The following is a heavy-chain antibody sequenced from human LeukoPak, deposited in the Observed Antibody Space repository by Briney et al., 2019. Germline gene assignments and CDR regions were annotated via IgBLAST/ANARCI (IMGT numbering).Heavy chain of an antibody. CDR3: AKDLQGFGERTDY. V-gene: IGHV3-53*01. CDR2: IYPDGST. D-gene: IGHD3-10*01. CDR1: GLTVTDNY. Sequence: PGGSLRLSCAVSGLTVTDNYMSWVRQAPGKGLEWVSVIYPDGSTYHADSVKGRFTISRDNSKNTLYLQMNSLRAEDTAVYYCAKDLQGFGERTDYWGQGTLVTVSS. J-gene: IGHJ4*02.